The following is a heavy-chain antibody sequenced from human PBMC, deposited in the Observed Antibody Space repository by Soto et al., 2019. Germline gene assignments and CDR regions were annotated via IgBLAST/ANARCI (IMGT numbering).Heavy chain of an antibody. CDR1: GYTFTGYY. D-gene: IGHD3-16*01. V-gene: IGHV1-2*04. CDR2: INPNSGGA. CDR3: ARDVGVDDYYYYYGMDV. J-gene: IGHJ6*02. Sequence: ASVKVSCKASGYTFTGYYMHWVRQAPGQGLEWMGWINPNSGGANYAQKFQGWVTMTRDTSISTAYMGLSRLRSEDTAVYYCARDVGVDDYYYYYGMDVWGQGTTVTVS.